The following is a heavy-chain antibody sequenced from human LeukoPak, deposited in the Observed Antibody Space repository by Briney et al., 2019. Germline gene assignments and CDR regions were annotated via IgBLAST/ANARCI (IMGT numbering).Heavy chain of an antibody. V-gene: IGHV4-39*07. CDR2: IYYSGST. D-gene: IGHD3-3*01. CDR1: GGSISSSSYY. CDR3: ARAPVLEWLLYDY. J-gene: IGHJ4*02. Sequence: PSETLSLTCTVSGGSISSSSYYWGWIRQPPGKGLEWIGSIYYSGSTYYNPSLKSRVTISVDTSKNQFSLKLSSVTAADTAVYYCARAPVLEWLLYDYWGQGTLVTVSS.